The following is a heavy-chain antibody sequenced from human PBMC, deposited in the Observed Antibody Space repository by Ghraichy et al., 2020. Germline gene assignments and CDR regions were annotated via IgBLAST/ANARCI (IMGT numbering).Heavy chain of an antibody. Sequence: SVKVSCKASGGTFSSYAISWVRQAPGQGLEWMGRIIPILGIANYAQKFQGRVTITADKSTSTAYMELSSLRSEDTAVYYCARDEGLGDGSGVYWGQGTLVTVSS. CDR3: ARDEGLGDGSGVY. J-gene: IGHJ4*02. V-gene: IGHV1-69*04. CDR2: IIPILGIA. CDR1: GGTFSSYA. D-gene: IGHD3-10*01.